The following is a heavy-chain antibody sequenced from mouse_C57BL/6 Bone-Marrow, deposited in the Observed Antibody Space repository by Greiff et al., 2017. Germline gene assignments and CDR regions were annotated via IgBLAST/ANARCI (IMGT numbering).Heavy chain of an antibody. Sequence: EVQLQQSGGGLVQPGGSMKLSCVASGFTFSNYWMNWVRQSPEKGLEWVAQIRLKSDNYATHYAESVKGRFTISRDDSKSSVYLQMYNLRAEDTGIYYCTGEYYYGSSYGFAYWGQGTLVTVSA. D-gene: IGHD1-1*01. J-gene: IGHJ3*01. CDR1: GFTFSNYW. CDR2: IRLKSDNYAT. CDR3: TGEYYYGSSYGFAY. V-gene: IGHV6-3*01.